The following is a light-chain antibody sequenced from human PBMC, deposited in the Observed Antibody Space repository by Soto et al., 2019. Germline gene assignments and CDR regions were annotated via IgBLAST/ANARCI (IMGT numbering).Light chain of an antibody. Sequence: QSALTQPASVSGSPGQSITMSCTGTSSDVGSYNLVSWYQQRPGKAPKFMIYEVNKRPSGVSDRFSGSKSGNTASLTISGLQAEDEADYYCCSYARSGNTLLFGGGTKLTVL. V-gene: IGLV2-23*02. CDR2: EVN. CDR3: CSYARSGNTLL. CDR1: SSDVGSYNL. J-gene: IGLJ2*01.